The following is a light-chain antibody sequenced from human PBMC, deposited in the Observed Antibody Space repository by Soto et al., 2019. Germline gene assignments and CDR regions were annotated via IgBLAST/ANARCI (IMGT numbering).Light chain of an antibody. J-gene: IGLJ1*01. CDR2: EGS. CDR3: CSFAGSNTFV. Sequence: QSALAQPASVSGSPGRSITLSCTGTSSDVGSYNLVSWYQQHPGKAPKLMIYEGSKRPPGVSDRFSGSKSGNTASLTISGLQAEDEADYYCCSFAGSNTFVFGTGTKVTVL. CDR1: SSDVGSYNL. V-gene: IGLV2-23*03.